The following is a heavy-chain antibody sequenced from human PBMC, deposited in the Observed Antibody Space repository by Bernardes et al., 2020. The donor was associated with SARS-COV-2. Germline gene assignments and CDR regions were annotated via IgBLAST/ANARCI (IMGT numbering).Heavy chain of an antibody. Sequence: GGSLRLSCAASGFTFSSYSMNWVRQAPGKGLEWISYISSSSSTIYYADSVKGRFTISRDNAENSLYLQMNSLRAEDTAVYYCARDEYSWNDFYHYGMDVWGQGTTVTVSS. CDR2: ISSSSSTI. CDR1: GFTFSSYS. V-gene: IGHV3-48*01. CDR3: ARDEYSWNDFYHYGMDV. J-gene: IGHJ6*02. D-gene: IGHD1-1*01.